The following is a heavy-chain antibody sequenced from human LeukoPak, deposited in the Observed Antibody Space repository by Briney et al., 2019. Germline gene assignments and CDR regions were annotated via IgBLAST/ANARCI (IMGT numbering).Heavy chain of an antibody. V-gene: IGHV3-21*01. CDR2: ISSSSSYI. D-gene: IGHD3-22*01. CDR1: GFTFSCYS. J-gene: IGHJ4*02. CDR3: ARDLPNYYDSSGPFDY. Sequence: PGGSLRLSCAASGFTFSCYSMNWVRQAPGKGLEWVSSISSSSSYIYYADSVRGRFTISRDNAKNSLYLQMNSLRAEDTAVYYCARDLPNYYDSSGPFDYWGQGTLVTVSS.